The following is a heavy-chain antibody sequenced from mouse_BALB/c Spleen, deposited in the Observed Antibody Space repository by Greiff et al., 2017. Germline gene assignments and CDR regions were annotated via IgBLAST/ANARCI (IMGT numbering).Heavy chain of an antibody. J-gene: IGHJ2*01. CDR3: ARYYGDY. D-gene: IGHD1-1*01. CDR1: GYTFTSYW. CDR2: INPSNGRT. Sequence: VQLQQPGAELVKPGASVKLSCKASGYTFTSYWMHWVKQRPGQGLEWIGEINPSNGRTNYNEKFKSKATLTVDKSSSTAYMQLSSLTSEDSAVYYCARYYGDYWGQGTTLTVSS. V-gene: IGHV1S81*02.